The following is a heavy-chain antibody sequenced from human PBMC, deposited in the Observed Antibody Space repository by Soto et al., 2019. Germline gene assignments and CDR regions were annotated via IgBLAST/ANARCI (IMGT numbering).Heavy chain of an antibody. D-gene: IGHD6-19*01. J-gene: IGHJ5*01. CDR2: IYFTGST. V-gene: IGHV4-61*01. CDR3: ARGLAPNS. CDR1: GGSISSSSYY. Sequence: SETLSLTCTVSGGSISSSSYYWTWIRQPPGKGLEWIGYIYFTGSTDYNPSLKGRVTVSLDTSKNQFSLQLTSVTAADTAAYYCARGLAPNSWGHGALVTVSS.